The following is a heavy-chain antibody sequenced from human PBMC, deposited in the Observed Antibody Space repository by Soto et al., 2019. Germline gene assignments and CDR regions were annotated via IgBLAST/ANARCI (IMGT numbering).Heavy chain of an antibody. CDR2: ITASGGSK. Sequence: PGGSLRLSCAASGFTFSSYAMSWVRQAPGKGLEWVSGITASGGSKSYEDSVKGRFTISRDNSKKTLYLQMNSLRAEDTAVYYCAHTQGIVLVPAAIWSWGHGTLVTVSP. CDR1: GFTFSSYA. CDR3: AHTQGIVLVPAAIWS. J-gene: IGHJ4*01. V-gene: IGHV3-23*01. D-gene: IGHD2-2*02.